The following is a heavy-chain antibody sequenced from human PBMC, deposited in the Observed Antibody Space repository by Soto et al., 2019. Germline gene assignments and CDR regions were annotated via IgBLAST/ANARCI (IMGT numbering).Heavy chain of an antibody. V-gene: IGHV3-23*01. CDR3: VREGRGSCDC. D-gene: IGHD5-12*01. CDR2: IGGRGNSA. CDR1: VFLFTNYA. J-gene: IGHJ3*01. Sequence: GESLRLSCSASVFLFTNYAMNWVRQAPGKGLEWVSVIGGRGNSAYYADSVQGRFTISRDSSKNTLSLQMSSLTADDTAIYYCVREGRGSCDCWGRGTMVTVSS.